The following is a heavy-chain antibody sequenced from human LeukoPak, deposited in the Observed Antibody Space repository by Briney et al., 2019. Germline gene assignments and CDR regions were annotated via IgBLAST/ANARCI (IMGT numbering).Heavy chain of an antibody. Sequence: GESLRLSCAASGFTVSSNYMSWVRQAPGKGLEWVSVIYRDGRTFYADSVKGRFTISRDNSKNTLYLQMNTLRAEDTAVYFCSTIVPDVVATLTFAYWGQGALVTVSS. D-gene: IGHD2-21*01. CDR1: GFTVSSNY. CDR2: IYRDGRT. CDR3: STIVPDVVATLTFAY. J-gene: IGHJ4*02. V-gene: IGHV3-66*01.